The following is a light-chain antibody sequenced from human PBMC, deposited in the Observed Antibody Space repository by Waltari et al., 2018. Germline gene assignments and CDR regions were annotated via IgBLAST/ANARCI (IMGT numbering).Light chain of an antibody. CDR3: SSYTSSSTL. CDR2: EVS. Sequence: QSALTQPASVSGSAGQSITISCTGTSSDVRGYNYVSWYQQHPGKAPKLMIYEVSNRPSGVSNRFSGSKSGNTASLTISGLQAEDEADYYCSSYTSSSTLFGGGTKLTVL. J-gene: IGLJ2*01. V-gene: IGLV2-14*01. CDR1: SSDVRGYNY.